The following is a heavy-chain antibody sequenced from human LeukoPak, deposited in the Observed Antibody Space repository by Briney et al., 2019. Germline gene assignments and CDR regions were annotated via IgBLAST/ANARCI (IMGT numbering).Heavy chain of an antibody. D-gene: IGHD4-17*01. V-gene: IGHV3-30*18. CDR3: AKSTTVTQRGYFDY. Sequence: GGSLRLSCAASGFTFSSYGMHWVRQAPAKGLEWVAIISYDGSNKYYADSVKGRFTISRDNSKNTLYLQMNSLRAEDTAVYYCAKSTTVTQRGYFDYGGQGTLVTVSS. CDR2: ISYDGSNK. J-gene: IGHJ4*02. CDR1: GFTFSSYG.